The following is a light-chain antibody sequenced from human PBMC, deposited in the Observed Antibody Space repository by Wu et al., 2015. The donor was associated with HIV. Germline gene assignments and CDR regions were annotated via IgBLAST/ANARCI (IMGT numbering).Light chain of an antibody. J-gene: IGKJ2*03. Sequence: EIVLTQSPATLSLSPGERATLSCRASQNVGNYLAWYQQKLGQAPRLLIYGASNRATGIPARFSGSGSGTDFTLTISSLEPEDFALYFCQHRSNWPPYSFGPGTKLEIK. V-gene: IGKV3-11*01. CDR2: GAS. CDR1: QNVGNY. CDR3: QHRSNWPPYS.